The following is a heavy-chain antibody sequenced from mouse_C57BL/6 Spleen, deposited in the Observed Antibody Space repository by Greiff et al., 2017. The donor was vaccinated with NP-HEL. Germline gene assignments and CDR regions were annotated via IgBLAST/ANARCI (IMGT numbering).Heavy chain of an antibody. CDR3: ARLMGDYDDAMDD. CDR2: IRNKANGYTT. J-gene: IGHJ4*01. CDR1: GFTFTDYY. Sequence: EVMLVESGGGLVQPGGSLSLSCAASGFTFTDYYMSWVRQPPGKALEWLGFIRNKANGYTTEYSASVKGRFTISRDNSQSILYLQMNALSAEDIATYFCARLMGDYDDAMDDWGQGTSVTVSS. V-gene: IGHV7-3*01. D-gene: IGHD2-4*01.